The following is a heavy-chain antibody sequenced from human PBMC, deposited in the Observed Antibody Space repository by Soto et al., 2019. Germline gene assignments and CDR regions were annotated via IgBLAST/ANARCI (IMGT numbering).Heavy chain of an antibody. D-gene: IGHD6-19*01. CDR3: GKERRGSGWFVCDY. CDR1: GFTFGSYA. J-gene: IGHJ4*02. Sequence: EVQLLESGGTLVQPGESLRLSRAASGFTFGSYAMTWVRQAPGKGLEWVSSISGGGGSTYYADSVKGRFRISRDNSRDTLYLQMNSLRADDTAVYYCGKERRGSGWFVCDYWGQGELVTVSS. V-gene: IGHV3-23*01. CDR2: ISGGGGST.